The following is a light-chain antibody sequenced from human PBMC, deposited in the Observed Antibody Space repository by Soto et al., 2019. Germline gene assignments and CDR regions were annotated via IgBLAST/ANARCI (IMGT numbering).Light chain of an antibody. CDR3: EQYGRSPLT. CDR2: GAS. V-gene: IGKV3-20*01. CDR1: QSVSRS. J-gene: IGKJ4*01. Sequence: EIVLTQSPGTLSLSPGERATLSCRASQSVSRSLAWYQQKPGQAPRLLIYGASSRATGIPDRFSTSGSGTDFTLTISRLEPEDFAVYDCEQYGRSPLTFGGGTKVEIK.